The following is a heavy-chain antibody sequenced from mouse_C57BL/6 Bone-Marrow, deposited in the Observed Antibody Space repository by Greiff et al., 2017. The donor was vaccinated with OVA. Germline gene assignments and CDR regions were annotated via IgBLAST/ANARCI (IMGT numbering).Heavy chain of an antibody. V-gene: IGHV1-76*01. J-gene: IGHJ3*01. CDR3: AIYYDYDGGFAY. CDR1: GYTFTDYY. CDR2: IYPGSGNT. Sequence: VQLVESGAELVRPGASVKLSCKASGYTFTDYYINWVKQRPGQGLEWIARIYPGSGNTYYNEKFKGKATLTAEKSSSTAYMQLSSLTSEDSAVYFCAIYYDYDGGFAYWGQGTLVTVSA. D-gene: IGHD2-4*01.